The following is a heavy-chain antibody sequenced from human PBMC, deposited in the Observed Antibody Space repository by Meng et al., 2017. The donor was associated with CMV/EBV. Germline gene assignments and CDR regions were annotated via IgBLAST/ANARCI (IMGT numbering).Heavy chain of an antibody. CDR2: INPNSGGT. CDR3: ARGAIGGGAFDI. Sequence: ASVKVSCKASGYTFTGYYMHWVRQAPGQGLERMGWINPNSGGTNYAQKFQGRVTMTRDTSISTAYMELSRLRSDDTAVYYCARGAIGGGAFDIWGQGTMVTVSS. CDR1: GYTFTGYY. J-gene: IGHJ3*02. V-gene: IGHV1-2*02. D-gene: IGHD1-26*01.